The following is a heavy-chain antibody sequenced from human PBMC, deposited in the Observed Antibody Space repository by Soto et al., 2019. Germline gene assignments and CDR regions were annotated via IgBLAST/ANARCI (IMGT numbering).Heavy chain of an antibody. J-gene: IGHJ5*02. CDR3: AHRTIGYCSGGSCYGWFDP. CDR2: IYWNDDK. Sequence: GLDLAWLALIYWNDDKRYSPSLKSRLTITKDTSKNQVVLTMTNMDPVDTATYYCAHRTIGYCSGGSCYGWFDPWGQGTLVTVSS. D-gene: IGHD2-15*01. V-gene: IGHV2-5*01.